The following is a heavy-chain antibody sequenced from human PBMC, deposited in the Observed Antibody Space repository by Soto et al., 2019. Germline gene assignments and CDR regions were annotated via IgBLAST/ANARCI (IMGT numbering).Heavy chain of an antibody. CDR2: LSGDGTTT. CDR3: AKDISFDTSASNY. D-gene: IGHD3-22*01. CDR1: GFTFSTYG. V-gene: IGHV3-23*01. J-gene: IGHJ4*02. Sequence: EVQLLESGGGLVQPGGSLRLSCTASGFTFSTYGMSWVRLAPGKGLEWVSSLSGDGTTTYYIDSVKGRFTISRDNSRNTLSLQMNSLRTEDTAIYYCAKDISFDTSASNYWGQGSLVAVSS.